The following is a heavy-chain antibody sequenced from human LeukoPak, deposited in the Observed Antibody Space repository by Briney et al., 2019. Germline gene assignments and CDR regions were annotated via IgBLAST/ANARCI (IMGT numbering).Heavy chain of an antibody. Sequence: GGSLRLSCAASGFTFSSYTMSWVRQAPGKGLEWVSAISGSGDSTYFADSVKGRFTISRDNSKNTLYLQMNSLRAEDTAVYYCAKGYDFWSGYSRFDPWGQGTLVTVSS. D-gene: IGHD3-3*01. CDR2: ISGSGDST. CDR3: AKGYDFWSGYSRFDP. CDR1: GFTFSSYT. J-gene: IGHJ5*02. V-gene: IGHV3-23*01.